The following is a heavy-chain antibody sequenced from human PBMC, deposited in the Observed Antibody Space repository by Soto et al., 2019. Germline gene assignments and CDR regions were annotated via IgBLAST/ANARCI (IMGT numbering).Heavy chain of an antibody. CDR2: IYYSGST. Sequence: PSETLSLTCTVSGGSISSSSYYWGWIRQPPGKGLEWIGSIYYSGSTYYNPSLKSRVTISVDTSKNQFSLKLSSVTAADTAVYYCARSSVVVVAAPLYYFDYWGQGTLVTVPS. CDR1: GGSISSSSYY. V-gene: IGHV4-39*01. J-gene: IGHJ4*02. D-gene: IGHD2-15*01. CDR3: ARSSVVVVAAPLYYFDY.